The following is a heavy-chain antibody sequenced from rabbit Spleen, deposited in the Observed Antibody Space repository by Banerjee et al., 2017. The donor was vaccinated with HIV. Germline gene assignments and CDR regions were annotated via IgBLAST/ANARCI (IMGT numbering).Heavy chain of an antibody. D-gene: IGHD1-1*01. CDR2: IYPDYGST. V-gene: IGHV1S47*01. J-gene: IGHJ4*01. Sequence: EESGGGLVQPEGSLTLTCTASGFSFSSYGISWVRQVPGKGLEWIAYIYPDYGSTDYASWVNGRFTISLDNAQNTVFLQMTSLTAADTATYFCARYASSSGYPYYFNLWGPGTLVTVS. CDR1: GFSFSSYG. CDR3: ARYASSSGYPYYFNL.